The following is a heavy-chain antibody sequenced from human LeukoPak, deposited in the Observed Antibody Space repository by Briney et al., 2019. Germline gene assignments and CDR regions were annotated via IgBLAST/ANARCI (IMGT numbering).Heavy chain of an antibody. CDR3: ARGNIDILTGWYYFDY. D-gene: IGHD3-9*01. CDR2: IYYSGST. Sequence: PSETLSLTCTVSGGSISSYYWSWIRQPPGKGLEWIGYIYYSGSTNYNPSLKSRVSISVDTSKNQFSLKLSSVTAADTAVYYCARGNIDILTGWYYFDYWGQGTLVTVSS. J-gene: IGHJ4*02. CDR1: GGSISSYY. V-gene: IGHV4-59*01.